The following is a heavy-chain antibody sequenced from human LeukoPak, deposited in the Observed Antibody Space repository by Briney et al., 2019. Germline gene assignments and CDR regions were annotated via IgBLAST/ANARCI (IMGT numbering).Heavy chain of an antibody. CDR3: AKVIFACSSASCSNYYYYGVDV. Sequence: PGGSLRLSCAASGFTFSSYAMHWVRQAPGKGLEWVAVISYDGSNKYYADSVKGRFTISSDNSKNTLYLQMSSLRAEDTAVYYCAKVIFACSSASCSNYYYYGVDVWGQGTTVTVSS. D-gene: IGHD2-2*01. CDR1: GFTFSSYA. CDR2: ISYDGSNK. V-gene: IGHV3-30*04. J-gene: IGHJ6*02.